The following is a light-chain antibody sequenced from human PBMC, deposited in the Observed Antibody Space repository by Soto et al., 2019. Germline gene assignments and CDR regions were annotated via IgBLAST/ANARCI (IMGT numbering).Light chain of an antibody. J-gene: IGKJ2*02. CDR3: QQSHSTPRT. CDR1: QNIASY. V-gene: IGKV1-39*01. Sequence: DIQMTQFPSSLSASVGSRVAITCRASQNIASYLNWFQQKPGKAPKLHMYAASNLLSGVPSRFSGSGSGTDFTLTITSLQPEDFATYDCQQSHSTPRTFGQGPRLDI. CDR2: AAS.